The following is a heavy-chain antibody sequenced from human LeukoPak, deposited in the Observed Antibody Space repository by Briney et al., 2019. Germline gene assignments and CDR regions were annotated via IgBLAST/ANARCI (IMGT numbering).Heavy chain of an antibody. Sequence: AGGSLRLSCAASGFTFSSYSMNWVRQAPGKGLEWVSSISSSSSYIYYADSVKGRFTISRDNAKNSLYLQMSSLRAEDTAVYYCARGFTDLKIAVAGYRPLYWGQGTLVTVSS. CDR2: ISSSSSYI. CDR3: ARGFTDLKIAVAGYRPLY. D-gene: IGHD6-19*01. J-gene: IGHJ4*02. CDR1: GFTFSSYS. V-gene: IGHV3-21*01.